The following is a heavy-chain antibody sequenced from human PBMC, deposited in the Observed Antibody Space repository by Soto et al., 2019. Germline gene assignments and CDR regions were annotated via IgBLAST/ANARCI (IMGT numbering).Heavy chain of an antibody. Sequence: EVQLLESGGGLVQPGGSLRLSCAASGFTFSSYAMSWVRQAPGKGLEWVSAISGSGGSTYYADSVKGRFTISRDNSKNTPYLQTNSLRAEDTAVYYCATKRFLESFRNPHYYGMDVWGHGTTVTVSS. CDR1: GFTFSSYA. J-gene: IGHJ6*02. CDR3: ATKRFLESFRNPHYYGMDV. CDR2: ISGSGGST. D-gene: IGHD3-3*01. V-gene: IGHV3-23*01.